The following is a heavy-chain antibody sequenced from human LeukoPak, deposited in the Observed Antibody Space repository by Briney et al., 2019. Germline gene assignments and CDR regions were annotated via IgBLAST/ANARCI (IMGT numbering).Heavy chain of an antibody. V-gene: IGHV1-69*05. J-gene: IGHJ3*02. Sequence: LRASVKVSCKASGGTFSSYAISWVRQAPGQGLEWMGGIILIFGTANYAQKFQGRVTITTDESTSTAYMELSSLRSEDTAVYYCAREEGVPAAIAAFDIWGQGTMVTVSS. CDR3: AREEGVPAAIAAFDI. D-gene: IGHD2-2*01. CDR1: GGTFSSYA. CDR2: IILIFGTA.